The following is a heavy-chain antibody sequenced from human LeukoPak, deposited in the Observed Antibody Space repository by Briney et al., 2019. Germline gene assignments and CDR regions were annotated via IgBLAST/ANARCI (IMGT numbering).Heavy chain of an antibody. CDR3: ARLDGSYSSSDI. J-gene: IGHJ3*02. V-gene: IGHV1-2*06. D-gene: IGHD1-26*01. CDR1: GYTFTGYY. Sequence: ASVKVSCKASGYTFTGYYMHWVRQAPGQGLEWMGRINPNSGGTNYAQKFQGRVTMTRDTSISTAYMELSRLRSDDTAVYYCARLDGSYSSSDIWGQGTMVTVSS. CDR2: INPNSGGT.